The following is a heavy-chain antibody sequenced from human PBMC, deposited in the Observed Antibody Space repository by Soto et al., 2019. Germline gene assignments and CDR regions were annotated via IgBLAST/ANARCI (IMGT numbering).Heavy chain of an antibody. D-gene: IGHD2-15*01. J-gene: IGHJ4*02. V-gene: IGHV3-21*01. CDR1: GFTFSSYA. Sequence: EVQLVESGGGLVKHGGSLRLSCAASGFTFSSYAMNWVRQAPGKGLGWVAPISSRSDYIYYADSVKGRFTISRDNAKNSLYLQMNSVRDEDTAVYYCGREDGRCSGDSCYPFDYWGQGALVTVSS. CDR3: GREDGRCSGDSCYPFDY. CDR2: ISSRSDYI.